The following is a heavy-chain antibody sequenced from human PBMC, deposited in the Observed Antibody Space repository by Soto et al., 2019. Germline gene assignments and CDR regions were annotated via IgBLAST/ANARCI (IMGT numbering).Heavy chain of an antibody. CDR2: IREDGSEK. CDR3: ARGRRFCSGGSCAAPYFYY. Sequence: EVQLEESGGDLVQPGGSLRLSCAGSGFTFSRYWMSWVRQAPGTGLEWVANIREDGSEKYCVDSVKGRLTIARENAKNSLYRQMNSLRAEDTAVYYCARGRRFCSGGSCAAPYFYYWGQGTLVTVSS. D-gene: IGHD2-15*01. J-gene: IGHJ4*02. V-gene: IGHV3-7*01. CDR1: GFTFSRYW.